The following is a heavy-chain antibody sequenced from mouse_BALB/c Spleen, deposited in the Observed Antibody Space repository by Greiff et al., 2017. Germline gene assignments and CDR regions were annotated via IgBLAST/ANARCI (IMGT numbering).Heavy chain of an antibody. Sequence: VQLQQSGAELVRPGTSVKISCKASGYAFTNYWLGWVKQRPGHGLEWIGDIYPGSGNTYYNEKFKGKATLTADKSSSTAYMQLSSLTSEDSAVYFCARSDYGRRAMDYWGQGTSVTVSS. J-gene: IGHJ4*01. CDR1: GYAFTNYW. V-gene: IGHV1-63*01. CDR3: ARSDYGRRAMDY. D-gene: IGHD1-1*01. CDR2: IYPGSGNT.